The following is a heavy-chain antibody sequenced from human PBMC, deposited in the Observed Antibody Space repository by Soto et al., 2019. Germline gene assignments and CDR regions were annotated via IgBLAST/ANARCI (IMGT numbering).Heavy chain of an antibody. V-gene: IGHV4-59*08. CDR3: ARRYSGYGDY. D-gene: IGHD5-12*01. J-gene: IGHJ4*02. Sequence: QVQLQESGPGLVKPSETLSLTCTVSGGSITSYYWSWIRQPPGKGLEWIGYIYFSGSANYNPSLRNRLTPSVDTSQNQFSMKLSSVTAADTAVYYCARRYSGYGDYWGQGTLVTVSS. CDR1: GGSITSYY. CDR2: IYFSGSA.